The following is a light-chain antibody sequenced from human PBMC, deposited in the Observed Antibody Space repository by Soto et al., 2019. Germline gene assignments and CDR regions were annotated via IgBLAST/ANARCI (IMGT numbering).Light chain of an antibody. Sequence: DIQMTQSPYILSRSVGDRVTITCRASQTISSWLAWYQQKPGKAPKLLIYKASTLKSGVPSRFSGSGSGTEFTLTISSLQPDDFATYYCQHYNSYSEAFGQGTKVDIK. CDR1: QTISSW. CDR2: KAS. J-gene: IGKJ1*01. CDR3: QHYNSYSEA. V-gene: IGKV1-5*03.